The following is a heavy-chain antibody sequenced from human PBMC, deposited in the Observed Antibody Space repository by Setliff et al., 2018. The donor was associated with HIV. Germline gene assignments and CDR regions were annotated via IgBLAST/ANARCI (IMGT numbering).Heavy chain of an antibody. J-gene: IGHJ4*02. CDR3: AGSRGYFVKAE. CDR2: IFHTGFA. Sequence: SETLSLTCTVSGGSITNYAYYWAWIRQSPGKGLEWIGNIFHTGFAHYNPSFRSRVTMSVDTSKNQFSLKVTSVTAADTAVYYCAGSRGYFVKAEWGQGTLVTVSS. CDR1: GGSITNYAYY. D-gene: IGHD3-22*01. V-gene: IGHV4-39*01.